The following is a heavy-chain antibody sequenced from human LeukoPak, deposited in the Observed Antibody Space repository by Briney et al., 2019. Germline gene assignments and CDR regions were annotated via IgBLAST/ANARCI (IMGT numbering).Heavy chain of an antibody. CDR3: ARRRYYYDSSGYYYVGDYYFDY. CDR1: GGSFSGYY. Sequence: PSETLSLTCAVYGGSFSGYYWSWIRQPPGKGLECIGEINHSGSTNYNPSLKSRVTISVDTSKNQFSLRLSSVTAADTAVYYCARRRYYYDSSGYYYVGDYYFDYWGQGTLVTVSS. V-gene: IGHV4-34*01. J-gene: IGHJ4*02. CDR2: INHSGST. D-gene: IGHD3-22*01.